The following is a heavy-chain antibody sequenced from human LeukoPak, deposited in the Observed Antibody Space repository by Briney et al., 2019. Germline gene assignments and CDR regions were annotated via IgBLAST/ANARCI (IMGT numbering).Heavy chain of an antibody. V-gene: IGHV1-46*01. J-gene: IGHJ3*02. CDR1: GGTFSSYA. Sequence: ASVKVSCKASGGTFSSYAISWVRQAPGQGLEWMGIINPSGGSTSYAQKFQGRVTMNRDTSTSTVYMELSSLRSEDTAVYYCARGFDYGSGSYLSYDAFDIWGQGTMVTVSS. CDR2: INPSGGST. D-gene: IGHD3-10*01. CDR3: ARGFDYGSGSYLSYDAFDI.